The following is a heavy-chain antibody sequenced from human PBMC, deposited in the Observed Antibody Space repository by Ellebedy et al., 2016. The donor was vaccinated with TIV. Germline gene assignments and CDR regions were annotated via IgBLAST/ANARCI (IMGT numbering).Heavy chain of an antibody. V-gene: IGHV3-30*02. D-gene: IGHD2-21*02. CDR2: IGNDGRSK. CDR3: ATDGAHRDIEY. J-gene: IGHJ4*02. CDR1: GFPFRTYG. Sequence: GESLKISXAASGFPFRTYGMHWARQAPGKGLEWVAFIGNDGRSKHYAESVRGRFTIARDDSTMTLYLEMNTLRVEDSAVYYCATDGAHRDIEYWGQGTPVTVSS.